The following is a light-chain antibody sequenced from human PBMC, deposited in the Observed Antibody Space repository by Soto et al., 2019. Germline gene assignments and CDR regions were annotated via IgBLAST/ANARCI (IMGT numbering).Light chain of an antibody. J-gene: IGLJ3*02. CDR3: SAWDDSLSGLNWV. CDR1: SSNIGSNY. CDR2: RNN. V-gene: IGLV1-47*01. Sequence: QSVLTQPPSVSGTPGQRVTISCSGGSSNIGSNYVYWYQQLPGTAPKLLIYRNNQRPSRVPDRFSGSKSGTSASLAIRGLRSEDEAYYYWSAWDDSLSGLNWVFGGGTKLTVL.